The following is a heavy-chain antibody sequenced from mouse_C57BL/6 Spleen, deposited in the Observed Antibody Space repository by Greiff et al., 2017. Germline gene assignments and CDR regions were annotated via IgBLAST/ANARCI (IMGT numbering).Heavy chain of an antibody. V-gene: IGHV1-74*01. CDR3: AIARNSYAMDY. Sequence: QVHVKQPGAELVKPGASVKVSCKASGYTFTSYWMHWVKQRPGQGLEWIGRIHPSDSDTNYNQKFKGKATLTVDKSSSTAYMQLSSLTSEDSAVYYCAIARNSYAMDYWGQGTSVTVSS. CDR1: GYTFTSYW. J-gene: IGHJ4*01. D-gene: IGHD2-1*01. CDR2: IHPSDSDT.